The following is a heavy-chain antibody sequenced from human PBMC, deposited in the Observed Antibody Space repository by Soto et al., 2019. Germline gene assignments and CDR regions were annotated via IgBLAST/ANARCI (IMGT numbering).Heavy chain of an antibody. CDR3: ATVVYSYGQVTTIDY. CDR1: GFTFSSYA. Sequence: GGSLRLSCAASGFTFSSYAMSWVRQAPGKGLEWVSAISGSGGSTYYADSVKGRFTISRDNSKNTLYLQMNSLRAEDTAVYYCATVVYSYGQVTTIDYWGQGTLVTVSS. V-gene: IGHV3-23*01. D-gene: IGHD5-18*01. CDR2: ISGSGGST. J-gene: IGHJ4*02.